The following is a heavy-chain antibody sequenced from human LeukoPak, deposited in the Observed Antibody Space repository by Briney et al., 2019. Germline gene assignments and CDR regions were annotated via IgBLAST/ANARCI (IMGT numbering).Heavy chain of an antibody. Sequence: GGSLRLSCAASGFTFSSYSMNWVRQAPGKGLEWVSYISSDSSTIYYVDSVKGRFTISRDNAKNSLYLQMNNLRAEDTAVYYCAGERIKFWSGYSSGYFDYWGQGTLVTVSS. CDR1: GFTFSSYS. CDR3: AGERIKFWSGYSSGYFDY. J-gene: IGHJ4*02. D-gene: IGHD3-3*01. CDR2: ISSDSSTI. V-gene: IGHV3-48*01.